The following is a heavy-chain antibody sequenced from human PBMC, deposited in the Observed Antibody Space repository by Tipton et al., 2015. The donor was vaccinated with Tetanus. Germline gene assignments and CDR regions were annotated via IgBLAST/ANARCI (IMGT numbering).Heavy chain of an antibody. CDR3: VRDKVGGITGFDH. J-gene: IGHJ4*02. Sequence: QSGAEVKKPGASVKVSCKASGYTFTDYYMHWVRQAPGQGLEWMGWINPHNGDTNYAQRFEGRVTMTTDPSSSTAYMELRGLRSDDTAVYFCVRDKVGGITGFDHWGQGTLVTVSS. V-gene: IGHV1-18*04. D-gene: IGHD1-26*01. CDR2: INPHNGDT. CDR1: GYTFTDYY.